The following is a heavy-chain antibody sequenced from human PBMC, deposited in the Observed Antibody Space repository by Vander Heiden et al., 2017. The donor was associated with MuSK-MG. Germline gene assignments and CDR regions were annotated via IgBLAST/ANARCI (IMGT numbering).Heavy chain of an antibody. V-gene: IGHV4-38-2*01. D-gene: IGHD5-18*01. CDR2: IYHSGST. CDR3: ARIPKKHSYGYPNSYGYRGSAFDI. Sequence: QVQLQESGPGLVKPSETLSLTCAVSGYSISSGYYWGWIRQPPGKGLEWIGSIYHSGSTYYNPSLKSRVTISVDTSKNQFSLKLSSVTAADTAVYYCARIPKKHSYGYPNSYGYRGSAFDIWGQGTMVTVSS. J-gene: IGHJ3*02. CDR1: GYSISSGYY.